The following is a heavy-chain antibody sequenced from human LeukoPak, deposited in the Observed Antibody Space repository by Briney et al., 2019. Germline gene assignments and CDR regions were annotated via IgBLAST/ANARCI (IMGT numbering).Heavy chain of an antibody. CDR2: INTDGSTI. CDR3: ARGPDHGGSYYHD. D-gene: IGHD1-26*01. V-gene: IGHV3-74*01. CDR1: GLTFSNSW. J-gene: IGHJ4*02. Sequence: SGGSLRLSCAASGLTFSNSWMYWVRQAPGKGLVWVSRINTDGSTIEYADSVKGRFTISRDNPKNTLFLQMNSLRVEDTAVYYCARGPDHGGSYYHDWGQGTLVTVSS.